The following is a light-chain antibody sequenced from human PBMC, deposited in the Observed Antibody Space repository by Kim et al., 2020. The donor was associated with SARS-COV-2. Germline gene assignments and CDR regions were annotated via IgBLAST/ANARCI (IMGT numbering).Light chain of an antibody. V-gene: IGLV1-44*01. CDR3: AVWDDNLDGWL. J-gene: IGLJ3*02. CDR2: GNN. Sequence: GQRVTISCDGSNSNIGSNRVNWFQQFPGTAPKLLIHGNNQRPSGVPDRFSGSKSGISASLAISGLQSEDEADYFCAVWDDNLDGWLFGGGTQLTVL. CDR1: NSNIGSNR.